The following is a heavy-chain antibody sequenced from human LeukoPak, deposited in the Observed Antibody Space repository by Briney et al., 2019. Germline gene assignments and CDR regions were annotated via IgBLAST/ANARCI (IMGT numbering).Heavy chain of an antibody. CDR1: GYNFPSYW. Sequence: GESLKISCKGSGYNFPSYWIGWLRQMPGKGLEWMGIIYPGDSDTRYSPSFQGQVTISADTSISTAYLQWSSLKAADTAMYYCARHLFYDNSGCMDVWGKGTTVTVSS. V-gene: IGHV5-51*01. D-gene: IGHD2/OR15-2a*01. CDR3: ARHLFYDNSGCMDV. J-gene: IGHJ6*03. CDR2: IYPGDSDT.